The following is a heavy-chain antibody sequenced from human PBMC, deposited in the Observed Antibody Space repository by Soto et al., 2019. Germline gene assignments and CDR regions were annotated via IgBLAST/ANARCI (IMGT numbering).Heavy chain of an antibody. CDR3: ARDRYYYYGMDV. CDR1: GGSISIGGYY. J-gene: IGHJ6*02. CDR2: IYYSGST. Sequence: PSETLSLTCTVSGGSISIGGYYWSWILQHPGKGLEWIGYIYYSGSTYYNPSLKSRVTISVDTSKNQFSLKLSSVTAADTAVYYCARDRYYYYGMDVWGQGTTVTVSS. V-gene: IGHV4-31*03.